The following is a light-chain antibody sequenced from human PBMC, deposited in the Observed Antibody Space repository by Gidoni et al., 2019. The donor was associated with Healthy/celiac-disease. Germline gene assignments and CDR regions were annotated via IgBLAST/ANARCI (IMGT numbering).Light chain of an antibody. CDR2: WAS. Sequence: DIVMTQSPDSLAVSLGERATINCKSSQSVLSSSNNKNYLNWYQKTAGQPPKLLFYWASTRESGVPDRFSGGGSGTDFTLTISSLQAEDVAVYYCQSRLTFGGGTKVEIK. V-gene: IGKV4-1*01. CDR1: QSVLSSSNNKNY. J-gene: IGKJ4*01. CDR3: QSRLT.